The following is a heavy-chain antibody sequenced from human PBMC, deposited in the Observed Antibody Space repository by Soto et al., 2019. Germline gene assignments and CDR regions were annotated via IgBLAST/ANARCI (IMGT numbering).Heavy chain of an antibody. CDR2: IYWNDDK. V-gene: IGHV2-5*01. J-gene: IGHJ1*01. D-gene: IGHD6-6*01. CDR1: GFSLSTSGVG. CDR3: AHKEYSSSSPFFHH. Sequence: SRPTLANTTQTLTLTCTFSGFSLSTSGVGVGWIRQPPGKALEWLALIYWNDDKRYSPSPKSRLTITKDTSKNQVVLTMTNMDPVDTATYYCAHKEYSSSSPFFHHWGQGTLVTVSS.